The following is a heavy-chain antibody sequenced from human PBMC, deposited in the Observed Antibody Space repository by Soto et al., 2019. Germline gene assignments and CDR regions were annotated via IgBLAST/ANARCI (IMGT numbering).Heavy chain of an antibody. CDR1: GITFSSHW. D-gene: IGHD1-1*01. CDR2: IGPDGSST. J-gene: IGHJ4*02. Sequence: EVQLVESGGALVKPGGCLRLSCAASGITFSSHWMHWVRQAPGKGLVWVSHIGPDGSSTRDADSVQGRFTISRDNARNTLYLQMNSLRDEDTAVYYCARDNNWSYDYWGQGILVTVSS. CDR3: ARDNNWSYDY. V-gene: IGHV3-74*01.